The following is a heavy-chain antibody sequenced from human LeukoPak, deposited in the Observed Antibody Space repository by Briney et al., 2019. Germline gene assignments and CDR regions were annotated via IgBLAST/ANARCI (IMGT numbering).Heavy chain of an antibody. CDR2: IYTSGST. CDR3: ARGPLVTATPSYYYYYYMDV. V-gene: IGHV4-61*02. CDR1: GGSISSGSYY. Sequence: SETLSLTCTVSGGSISSGSYYWSWIRQPAGKGLEWIGRIYTSGSTNYNPSLKSRVTISVDTSKNQFSLKLSSVTAADTAVYYCARGPLVTATPSYYYYYYMDVWGKGTTVTVSS. J-gene: IGHJ6*03. D-gene: IGHD2-21*02.